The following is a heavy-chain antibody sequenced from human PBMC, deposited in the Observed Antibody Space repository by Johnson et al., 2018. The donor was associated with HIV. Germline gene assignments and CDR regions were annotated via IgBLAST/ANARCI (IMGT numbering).Heavy chain of an antibody. Sequence: VQLVESGGGLVLPGGSLRLSCVGSGFTFSSYWMSWVRQAPGKGLEWVATIKQDGSERYHVDSVKGRFTISRDDSKNTVYLQMNSLRTEDTAAYYCTTDQVGRNYGGKYHIWGQGTMVTVSS. CDR1: GFTFSSYW. V-gene: IGHV3-7*03. D-gene: IGHD1-7*01. CDR3: TTDQVGRNYGGKYHI. J-gene: IGHJ3*02. CDR2: IKQDGSER.